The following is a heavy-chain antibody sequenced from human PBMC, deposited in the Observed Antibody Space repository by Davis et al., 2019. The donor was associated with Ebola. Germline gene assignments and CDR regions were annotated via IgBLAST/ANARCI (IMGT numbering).Heavy chain of an antibody. CDR1: GGTFSSYA. CDR2: IIPIFGTA. D-gene: IGHD5-24*01. Sequence: SVKVSCKASGGTFSSYAIRWVRQAPGQGLEWMGGIIPIFGTANYAQKFQGRVTITADKSTSTAYMELSSLRSEDTAVYYCARDMEEMATITGFNYWGQGTLVTVSS. V-gene: IGHV1-69*06. J-gene: IGHJ4*02. CDR3: ARDMEEMATITGFNY.